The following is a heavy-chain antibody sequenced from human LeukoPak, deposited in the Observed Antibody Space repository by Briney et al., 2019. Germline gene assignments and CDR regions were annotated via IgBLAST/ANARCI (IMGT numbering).Heavy chain of an antibody. Sequence: ASVKVSCKASGYTFTICGISWVRQAPGQGLEWMGWISGYNGNTNYAQKFQGRVTMTTDTSTSTAYMELRSLRSDDTAVYYCARVGRGGPNWFAPWAQGTLVTVSS. D-gene: IGHD3-10*01. V-gene: IGHV1-18*01. CDR2: ISGYNGNT. CDR3: ARVGRGGPNWFAP. CDR1: GYTFTICG. J-gene: IGHJ5*02.